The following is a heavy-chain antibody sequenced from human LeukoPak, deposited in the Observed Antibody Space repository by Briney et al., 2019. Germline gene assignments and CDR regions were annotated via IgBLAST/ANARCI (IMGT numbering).Heavy chain of an antibody. Sequence: PSQTLSLTCTVSGGSISSGGYYWSWIRQHPGKGLEWIGYIYYSGSTYYNPSLKSRVTISVDTSKNQFSLKLSSVTAADTAVYYCARQGGYSPTTIDYWGQGTLVTVSS. D-gene: IGHD5-18*01. CDR3: ARQGGYSPTTIDY. CDR1: GGSISSGGYY. CDR2: IYYSGST. J-gene: IGHJ4*02. V-gene: IGHV4-31*03.